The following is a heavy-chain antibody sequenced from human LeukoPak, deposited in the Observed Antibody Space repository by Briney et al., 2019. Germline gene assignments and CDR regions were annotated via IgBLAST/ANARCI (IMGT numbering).Heavy chain of an antibody. V-gene: IGHV4-59*08. CDR1: GGSISSYY. D-gene: IGHD3-22*01. J-gene: IGHJ1*01. CDR3: ARSSGYYSFEGYFQH. Sequence: PSETLSLTCTVSGGSISSYYWSWIRQPPGKGLEWIGYIYYSGSTNYNPSLKSRVTISVDTSKNQFPLKLSSVTAAATAVYYCARSSGYYSFEGYFQHWGQGTLVTVSS. CDR2: IYYSGST.